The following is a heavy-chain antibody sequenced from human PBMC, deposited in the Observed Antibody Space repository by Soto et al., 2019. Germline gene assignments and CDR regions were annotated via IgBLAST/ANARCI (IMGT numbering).Heavy chain of an antibody. V-gene: IGHV3-9*01. J-gene: IGHJ4*02. D-gene: IGHD5-18*01. CDR1: GFTFDDYA. CDR2: ISWNSGII. Sequence: PGESLRLSCAASGFTFDDYAMHWVRQAPGKGLEWVSGISWNSGIIDYADSVKGRFTISRDNAKNSLYLQMNSLRAEDTALYYCAKGYSYGVLEPLGYWGQGT. CDR3: AKGYSYGVLEPLGY.